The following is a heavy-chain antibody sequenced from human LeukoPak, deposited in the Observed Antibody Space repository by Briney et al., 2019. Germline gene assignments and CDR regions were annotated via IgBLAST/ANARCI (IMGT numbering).Heavy chain of an antibody. Sequence: PGGSLRLSCAASGFTFSTYGMNWVRQAPGKGLEWVSGISPSGDITYYADSVMGRFSISRDNSKNTLYLQMNSLRAEDTAVYYCAKDWIRLLDYWGQGALVTVSS. D-gene: IGHD5-12*01. CDR1: GFTFSTYG. J-gene: IGHJ4*02. V-gene: IGHV3-23*01. CDR3: AKDWIRLLDY. CDR2: ISPSGDIT.